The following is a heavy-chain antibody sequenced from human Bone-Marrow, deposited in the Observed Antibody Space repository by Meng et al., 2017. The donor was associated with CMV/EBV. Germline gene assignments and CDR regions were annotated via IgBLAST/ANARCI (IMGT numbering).Heavy chain of an antibody. CDR2: ISSSSRYK. V-gene: IGHV3-21*06. CDR3: ATNPKNPDDY. Sequence: GESLKISCAGSRFFFSINSMNWVRQAPGKRLEWVSSISSSSRYKYYADSVKGRFTISRDNAKNSLYLQLDSLRVEDTAVYYCATNPKNPDDYWGQGTPVTVSS. D-gene: IGHD1-14*01. CDR1: RFFFSINS. J-gene: IGHJ4*02.